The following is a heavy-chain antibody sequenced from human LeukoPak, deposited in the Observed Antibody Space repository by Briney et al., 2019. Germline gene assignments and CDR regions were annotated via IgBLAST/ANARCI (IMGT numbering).Heavy chain of an antibody. CDR1: GFTFSSYA. Sequence: HPGGSLRLSCAASGFTFSSYAMHWVRQAPGKGLEWVALISYDGSNKYFADSVKGRFTISRDNSKNTLYLQMNSLRADDTAVYYCARASGGDRGYDLYYLDYWGQGSLITVSS. V-gene: IGHV3-30*04. CDR3: ARASGGDRGYDLYYLDY. D-gene: IGHD5-12*01. J-gene: IGHJ4*02. CDR2: ISYDGSNK.